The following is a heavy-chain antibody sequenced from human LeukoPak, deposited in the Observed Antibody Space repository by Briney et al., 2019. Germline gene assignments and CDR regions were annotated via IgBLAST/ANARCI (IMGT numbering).Heavy chain of an antibody. CDR2: INPSGGGT. J-gene: IGHJ4*02. CDR3: ASGYKTVSVFDH. V-gene: IGHV1-46*01. Sequence: GASVKVSCKASGYTFTTYYMHWVRQAPGQGLVWMGLINPSGGGTRYAQKFQGRVTMTRDTSTSIVYMELSSLRSEDTAVYYCASGYKTVSVFDHWGQGTLVTVSS. CDR1: GYTFTTYY. D-gene: IGHD5-24*01.